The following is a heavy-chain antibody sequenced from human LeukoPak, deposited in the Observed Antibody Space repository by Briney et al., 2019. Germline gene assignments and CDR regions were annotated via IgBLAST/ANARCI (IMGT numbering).Heavy chain of an antibody. D-gene: IGHD5-12*01. CDR1: GFTLSSYS. J-gene: IGHJ4*02. CDR2: IRGSGTGT. Sequence: GGSLRLSCAASGFTLSSYSMSWVRQAPGKGLEWVSSIRGSGTGTHYADSVKGRFTISRDNSKNTLYLQMNSLRAEDTAVYYCARGGIEYRFDYWGQGTLVTVSS. CDR3: ARGGIEYRFDY. V-gene: IGHV3-23*01.